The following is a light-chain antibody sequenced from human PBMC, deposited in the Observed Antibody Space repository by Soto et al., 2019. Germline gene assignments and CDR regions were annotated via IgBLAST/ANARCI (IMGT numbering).Light chain of an antibody. CDR2: WAS. Sequence: DIVMTQSPDSVAVSLGVRATISCKSSQSVLYTSNNKNYLAWYQQKPGQPPKLLIYWASARESGVPDRFSGSGSGTHFTLTISSLQAEDVALYYCHQSYSIPWTFGHGTKVEIK. V-gene: IGKV4-1*01. CDR3: HQSYSIPWT. J-gene: IGKJ1*01. CDR1: QSVLYTSNNKNY.